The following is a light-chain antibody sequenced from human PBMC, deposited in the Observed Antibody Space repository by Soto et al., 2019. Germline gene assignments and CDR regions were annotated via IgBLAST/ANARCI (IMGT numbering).Light chain of an antibody. CDR2: GNN. V-gene: IGLV1-40*01. CDR1: SSNIGAGYD. J-gene: IGLJ3*02. CDR3: QSYDSSLSVWV. Sequence: QSVLTQPPSVSGAPGQRVTITWTESSSNIGAGYDVHWYHQLPGTAPKLLIYGNNNRPSGVPDRFSGSRSGTSASLAITGLQAEDEADYYCQSYDSSLSVWVFGGGTKLTVL.